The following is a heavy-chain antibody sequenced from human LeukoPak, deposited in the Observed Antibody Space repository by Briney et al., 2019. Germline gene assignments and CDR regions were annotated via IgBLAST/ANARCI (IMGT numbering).Heavy chain of an antibody. J-gene: IGHJ4*02. Sequence: SETLSLTCTVSGGSVSSGSYYWSWIRQPPGKGLEWIGYIYYSGSTNYNPSLKSRVTISVDTSKNQFSLKLSSVTAADTAVYYCARDRREYYGSGSYSTNWGQGTLMTVSS. CDR1: GGSVSSGSYY. D-gene: IGHD3-10*01. V-gene: IGHV4-61*01. CDR2: IYYSGST. CDR3: ARDRREYYGSGSYSTN.